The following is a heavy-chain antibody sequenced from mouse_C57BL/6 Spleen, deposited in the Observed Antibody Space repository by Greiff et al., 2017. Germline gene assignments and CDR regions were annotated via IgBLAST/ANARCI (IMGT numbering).Heavy chain of an antibody. V-gene: IGHV5-4*03. CDR2: ISDGGSYT. CDR3: ARGYYYGFDY. CDR1: GFTFSSYA. D-gene: IGHD1-1*01. Sequence: DVMLVESGGGLVKPGGSLKLSCAASGFTFSSYAMSWVRQTPEKRLEWVATISDGGSYTYYPDNVKGRFTISRDNAKNNLYLQRSHLKSEDTAMYYCARGYYYGFDYWGQGTTLTVSS. J-gene: IGHJ2*01.